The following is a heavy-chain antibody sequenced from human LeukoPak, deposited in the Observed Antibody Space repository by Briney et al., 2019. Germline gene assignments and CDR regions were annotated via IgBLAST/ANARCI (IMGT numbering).Heavy chain of an antibody. CDR2: ISNSGSTI. V-gene: IGHV3-48*03. Sequence: GGSLRLSCAASGFTFSSYEKNWVRQAPGKGLEWVSYISNSGSTIYYADSVKGRFTISRDNAKNSLYPQMNSLRAEDTAVYYCARSMVRGVIPFDYWGQGTLVTVSS. CDR1: GFTFSSYE. CDR3: ARSMVRGVIPFDY. J-gene: IGHJ4*02. D-gene: IGHD3-10*01.